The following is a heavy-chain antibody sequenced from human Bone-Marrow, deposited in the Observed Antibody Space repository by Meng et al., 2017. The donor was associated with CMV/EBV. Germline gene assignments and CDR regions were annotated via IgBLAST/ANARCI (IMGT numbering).Heavy chain of an antibody. J-gene: IGHJ3*02. CDR2: INPSGGST. V-gene: IGHV1-46*01. D-gene: IGHD4-23*01. Sequence: ASVKVSCKASGYTFTSYYMHWVRQAPGQGLEWMGIINPSGGSTSYAQKFQGRVTMTRDTSTSTVYMELSSLRSEDTAVYYCARDYGGNSQAYPVGAFDIWGQGKMVTGSS. CDR3: ARDYGGNSQAYPVGAFDI. CDR1: GYTFTSYY.